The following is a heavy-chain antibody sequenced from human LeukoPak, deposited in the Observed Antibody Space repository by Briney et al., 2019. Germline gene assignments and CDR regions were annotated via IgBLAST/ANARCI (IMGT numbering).Heavy chain of an antibody. V-gene: IGHV1-24*01. CDR1: GYTLTELS. CDR2: FDPEDGET. CDR3: ATEFFGRGATEHNDY. D-gene: IGHD1-26*01. J-gene: IGHJ4*02. Sequence: ASVKVSCKVSGYTLTELSMHWVRQAPGKRLEWMEGFDPEDGETIYAQKFQSRVTNTENTSTHTAYMELSRMRYEDTAVYYCATEFFGRGATEHNDYWGQGTLVTVSS.